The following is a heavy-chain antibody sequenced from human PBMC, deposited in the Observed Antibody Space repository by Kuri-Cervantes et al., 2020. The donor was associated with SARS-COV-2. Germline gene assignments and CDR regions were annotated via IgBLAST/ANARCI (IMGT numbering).Heavy chain of an antibody. D-gene: IGHD3-16*01. CDR1: GFTFSSYS. J-gene: IGHJ6*02. CDR2: ISSSSSYI. V-gene: IGHV3-21*01. Sequence: GESLKISCAASGFTFSSYSMNWVRQAPGKGLEWVSSISSSSSYIYYADSVKGRFTISRDNAKNSLYLQMNSLRAEDTAVYYCARVEGVHLRRYYYYGMDVWGQGTTVTVSS. CDR3: ARVEGVHLRRYYYYGMDV.